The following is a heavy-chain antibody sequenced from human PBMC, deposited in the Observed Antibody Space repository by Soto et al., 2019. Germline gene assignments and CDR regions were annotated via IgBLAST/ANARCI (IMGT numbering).Heavy chain of an antibody. V-gene: IGHV4-34*01. J-gene: IGHJ4*02. CDR3: ARGIKRYDSSGYYYQITDY. CDR2: INHSGST. D-gene: IGHD3-22*01. Sequence: SETLSLTCAVYGGSFSGDYWSWIRQPPGKGLEWIGEINHSGSTNYNPSLKSRVTISVDTSKNQFSLKLSSVTAADTAVYYCARGIKRYDSSGYYYQITDYWGQGNLVTVPS. CDR1: GGSFSGDY.